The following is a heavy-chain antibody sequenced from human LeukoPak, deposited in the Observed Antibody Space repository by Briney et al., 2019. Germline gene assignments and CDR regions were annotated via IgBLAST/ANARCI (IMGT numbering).Heavy chain of an antibody. Sequence: GGSLRLSRATSGFTFSDYYMSWIRQAPGKGLEWVSYISSSGSTIYYADSVKGRITISRDNAKNSLYLQMNSLRAEDTAVYYCARTDSSSWYPNWFGPWGQGTLVTVSS. V-gene: IGHV3-11*01. CDR1: GFTFSDYY. D-gene: IGHD6-13*01. J-gene: IGHJ5*02. CDR3: ARTDSSSWYPNWFGP. CDR2: ISSSGSTI.